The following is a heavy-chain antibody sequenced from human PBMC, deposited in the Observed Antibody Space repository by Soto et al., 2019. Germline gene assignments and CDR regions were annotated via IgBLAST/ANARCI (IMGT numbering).Heavy chain of an antibody. V-gene: IGHV5-51*01. Sequence: GESLKISFKGSGYSFTSYKIGWVRQMPGKGLEWMGIIYPGDSDTRYSPSFQGQVTISADKSTSTAYLQWSSLKASDTAMYYCARHATYYDILSGYYFDYWGQGTLVTVS. D-gene: IGHD3-9*01. CDR3: ARHATYYDILSGYYFDY. CDR2: IYPGDSDT. CDR1: GYSFTSYK. J-gene: IGHJ4*02.